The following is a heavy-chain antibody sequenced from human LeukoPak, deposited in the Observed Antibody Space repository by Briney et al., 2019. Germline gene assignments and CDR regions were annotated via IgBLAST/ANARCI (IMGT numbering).Heavy chain of an antibody. CDR1: GYTFTSYY. D-gene: IGHD3-3*01. Sequence: VASVKVSYKASGYTFTSYYMHWVRQAPGQGLEWMGIINPSGGSISYAQKFQGRVTMTRDMSTSTVYMELSSLRSEDTAVYYCARRGYYDFWSGYTDYYYYYYMDVWGKGTTVTVSS. J-gene: IGHJ6*03. CDR3: ARRGYYDFWSGYTDYYYYYYMDV. V-gene: IGHV1-46*01. CDR2: INPSGGSI.